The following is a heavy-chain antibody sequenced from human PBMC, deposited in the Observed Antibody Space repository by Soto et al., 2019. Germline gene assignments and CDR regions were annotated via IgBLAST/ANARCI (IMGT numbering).Heavy chain of an antibody. V-gene: IGHV1-46*01. Sequence: ASVKVSCKASGYTFTSYYMHWVRQAPGQGLEWMGIINPSGGSTSYAQKFQGRVTMTRDTSTSTVYMELSSLGSEDTAVYYCARSPPDYAFDYWGQGTLVTVSS. CDR1: GYTFTSYY. CDR2: INPSGGST. D-gene: IGHD4-17*01. CDR3: ARSPPDYAFDY. J-gene: IGHJ4*02.